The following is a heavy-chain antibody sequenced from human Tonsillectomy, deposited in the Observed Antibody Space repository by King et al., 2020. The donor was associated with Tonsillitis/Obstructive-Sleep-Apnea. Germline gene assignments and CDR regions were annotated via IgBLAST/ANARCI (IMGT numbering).Heavy chain of an antibody. J-gene: IGHJ5*02. CDR1: GFTFSDYY. D-gene: IGHD2-2*01. CDR2: ISSSSSYI. Sequence: VQLVESGGGLVKPGGSLRLSCAASGFTFSDYYMSWIRQAPGKGLEWVSYISSSSSYINYADSVKGRFTISRDNAKNSLYLQMNSLRAEDTAVYYCARDGRSSAYWFDPWGQGTLVTVSS. V-gene: IGHV3-11*05. CDR3: ARDGRSSAYWFDP.